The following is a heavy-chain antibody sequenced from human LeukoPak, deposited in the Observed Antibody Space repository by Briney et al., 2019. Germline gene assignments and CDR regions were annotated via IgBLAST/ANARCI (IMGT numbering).Heavy chain of an antibody. J-gene: IGHJ4*02. CDR1: GFTFTKCA. CDR3: AGDRNSAWHSPLDY. Sequence: GGSLRLSCVASGFTFTKCAMSWVRQAPGKGLEWVAIITATGDTAYYADSVKGRFTISRDNSRNTVYMQMDSLRAEDTAIYYCAGDRNSAWHSPLDYWGQGTQVTVSP. D-gene: IGHD6-19*01. CDR2: ITATGDTA. V-gene: IGHV3-23*01.